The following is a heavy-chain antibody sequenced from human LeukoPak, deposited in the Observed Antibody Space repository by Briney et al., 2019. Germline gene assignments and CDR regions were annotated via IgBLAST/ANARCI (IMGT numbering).Heavy chain of an antibody. V-gene: IGHV3-15*01. CDR3: TTDRRELGSGSYYN. J-gene: IGHJ4*02. D-gene: IGHD3-10*01. CDR1: GFTFKNAW. Sequence: TGGSLRLSCEASGFTFKNAWMIWVRQAPGKGLEWVGRIKSKTDGGTTDYAAPVKGRFTISRDDSKNTLYLQMNSLKTEDTAVYYCTTDRRELGSGSYYNWGQGTLVTVSS. CDR2: IKSKTDGGTT.